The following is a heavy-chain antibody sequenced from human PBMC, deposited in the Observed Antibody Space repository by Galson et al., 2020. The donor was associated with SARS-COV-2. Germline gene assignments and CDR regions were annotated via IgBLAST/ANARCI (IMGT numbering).Heavy chain of an antibody. CDR1: GFTFSTYN. D-gene: IGHD6-13*01. CDR2: ISGETIYI. V-gene: IGHV3-21*01. CDR3: ASGNMAAAVIGFDY. Sequence: GESLKISCEASGFTFSTYNMNWVRQAPGKGLEWVSSISGETIYIYYADSVKGRFTISRDNAKNSLHLQMNSLRAEDTAVYYCASGNMAAAVIGFDYWGQGILVTVSS. J-gene: IGHJ4*02.